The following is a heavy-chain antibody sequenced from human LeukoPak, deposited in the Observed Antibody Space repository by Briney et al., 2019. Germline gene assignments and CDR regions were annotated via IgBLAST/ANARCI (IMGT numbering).Heavy chain of an antibody. CDR1: GYTFTSYG. V-gene: IGHV1-18*01. CDR3: ARVYCSSTSCYGNWFDP. J-gene: IGHJ5*02. Sequence: ASVKVSCKASGYTFTSYGINWVRQAPGQGLEWMGWISAYNGNTNFAQKLQGRVTMTTDTSTSTAYMELRSLRSDDTAVYYCARVYCSSTSCYGNWFDPWGQGTLVTVSS. CDR2: ISAYNGNT. D-gene: IGHD2-2*01.